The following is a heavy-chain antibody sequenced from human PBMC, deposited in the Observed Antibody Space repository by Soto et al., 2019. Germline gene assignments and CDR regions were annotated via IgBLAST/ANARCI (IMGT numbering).Heavy chain of an antibody. CDR3: AKARPTTVVTTAWTFDY. CDR2: ISGSGGST. V-gene: IGHV3-23*01. CDR1: GFTFSSYA. D-gene: IGHD4-17*01. J-gene: IGHJ4*02. Sequence: EVQLLESGGGLVQPGGSLRLSCAASGFTFSSYAMSWVRQAPGKGLEWVSAISGSGGSTYYADSVKGRFTISRDNSKNTLYLQMNSLRAEDTAVYYCAKARPTTVVTTAWTFDYWGQGTLVTVSS.